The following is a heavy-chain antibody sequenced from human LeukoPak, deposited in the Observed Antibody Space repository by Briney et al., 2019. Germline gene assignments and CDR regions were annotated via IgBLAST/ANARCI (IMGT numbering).Heavy chain of an antibody. Sequence: ASVKVSCKASGYTFTSYGISWVRQAPGQGLEWMRWISAYNGNTNYAQKLQGRVTMTTDTSTSTAYMELRSLRSDDTAVYYCARDLWGGSSWYSGSSYWGQGTLVTVSS. CDR1: GYTFTSYG. J-gene: IGHJ4*02. CDR3: ARDLWGGSSWYSGSSY. V-gene: IGHV1-18*01. D-gene: IGHD6-13*01. CDR2: ISAYNGNT.